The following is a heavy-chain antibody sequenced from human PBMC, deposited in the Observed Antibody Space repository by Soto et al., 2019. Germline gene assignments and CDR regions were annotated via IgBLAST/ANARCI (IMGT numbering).Heavy chain of an antibody. CDR3: ARAAYCGGDCYAFDI. J-gene: IGHJ3*02. V-gene: IGHV3-30-3*01. CDR2: ISYDGSNK. D-gene: IGHD2-21*02. CDR1: VFTFSSYA. Sequence: GGSLRLSCAASVFTFSSYAMHWVRQAPGKGLEWVAVISYDGSNKYYADSVKGRFTISRDNSKNTLYLQMNSLRAEDTAAYYCARAAYCGGDCYAFDIWGQGTMVTVSS.